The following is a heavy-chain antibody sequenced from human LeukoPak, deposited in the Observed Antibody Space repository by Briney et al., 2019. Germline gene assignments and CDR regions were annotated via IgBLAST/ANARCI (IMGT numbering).Heavy chain of an antibody. CDR1: GFTFSSYG. CDR2: ISSSSSTI. Sequence: HPGGSLRLSCAASGFTFSSYGMHWVRQAPGKGLEWISYISSSSSTIYYADSVKGRFTISRDNAKNSLYLQMNSLRAEDTAVYYCARGPYSGYDIRYNWFDPWGQGTLVTVSS. D-gene: IGHD5-12*01. J-gene: IGHJ5*02. CDR3: ARGPYSGYDIRYNWFDP. V-gene: IGHV3-48*04.